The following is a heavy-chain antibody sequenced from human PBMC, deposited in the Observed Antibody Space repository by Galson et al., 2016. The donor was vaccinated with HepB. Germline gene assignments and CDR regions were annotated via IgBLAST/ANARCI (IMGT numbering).Heavy chain of an antibody. CDR1: GFKFSDYW. CDR2: VYPGDSDT. J-gene: IGHJ6*02. D-gene: IGHD2-15*01. Sequence: QSGAEVKKPGESLKISCEGSGFKFSDYWIAWVRQVPGTGLESVGVVYPGDSDTRYSPSSEGRVTISADKSIATTYLQWSSLKASDTAMYYCARAGGLDIWGQGTTVIVSS. V-gene: IGHV5-51*01. CDR3: ARAGGLDI.